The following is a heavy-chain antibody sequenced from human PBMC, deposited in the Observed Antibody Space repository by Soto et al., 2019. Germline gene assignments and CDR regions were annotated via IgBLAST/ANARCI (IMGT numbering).Heavy chain of an antibody. J-gene: IGHJ6*02. CDR2: ISAYNGNT. D-gene: IGHD3-3*01. CDR3: ARAGEVNFWSGYLIFGAPNYYYYGMDV. Sequence: ASVKVSCKASGYTFTSYGISWVRQAPGQGLEWMGWISAYNGNTNYAQKLQGRVTMTTDTSTSTAYMELRSLRSDDTAVYYCARAGEVNFWSGYLIFGAPNYYYYGMDVWGQGTTVTVSS. V-gene: IGHV1-18*04. CDR1: GYTFTSYG.